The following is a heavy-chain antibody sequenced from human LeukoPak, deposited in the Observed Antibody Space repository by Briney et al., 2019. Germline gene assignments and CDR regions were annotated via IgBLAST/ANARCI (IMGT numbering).Heavy chain of an antibody. Sequence: IYYSGSSYYNPSLKSRVTISVDTSKNQFSLKLSSVTAADTAVYYCASRRDGYNYEGDAFDIWGQGTMVTVSS. J-gene: IGHJ3*02. CDR2: IYYSGSS. V-gene: IGHV4-39*07. CDR3: ASRRDGYNYEGDAFDI. D-gene: IGHD5-24*01.